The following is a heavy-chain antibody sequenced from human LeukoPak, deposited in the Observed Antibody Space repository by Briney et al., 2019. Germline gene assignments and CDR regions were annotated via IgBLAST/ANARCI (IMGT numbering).Heavy chain of an antibody. CDR3: AKDLPETYYYGSGSYCLFDY. J-gene: IGHJ4*02. D-gene: IGHD3-10*01. CDR2: ISGSGGST. Sequence: GGSLRLSCAASGFTFSSYAMSWVRQAPGKGLEWVSAISGSGGSTYYADSVKGRFTISRDNSKNTLYLQMNSLRAEDMAVYYCAKDLPETYYYGSGSYCLFDYWGQGTLVTVSS. V-gene: IGHV3-23*01. CDR1: GFTFSSYA.